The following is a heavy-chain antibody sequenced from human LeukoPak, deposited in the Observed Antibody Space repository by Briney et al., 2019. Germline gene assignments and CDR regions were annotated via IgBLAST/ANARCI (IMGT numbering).Heavy chain of an antibody. CDR3: ARVVTPRYCTSTSCYSKGWFDP. CDR2: IIPIFGSA. V-gene: IGHV1-69*13. CDR1: GGTFRRFA. Sequence: SVKVSCKASGGTFRRFAMSWVRQAPGQGLEWMGGIIPIFGSANYAQKFQGRVTITADESTSTAYMELSNLRSEDTAVYYCARVVTPRYCTSTSCYSKGWFDPWGQGTLVTVSS. J-gene: IGHJ5*02. D-gene: IGHD2-2*01.